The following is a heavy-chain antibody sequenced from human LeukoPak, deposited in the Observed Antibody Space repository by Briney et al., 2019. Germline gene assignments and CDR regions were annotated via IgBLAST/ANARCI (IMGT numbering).Heavy chain of an antibody. V-gene: IGHV3-74*01. Sequence: PGGSLRLSCAASGNYWMHWVRQAPGKGLVWVSHINSDGSWTSYADSVKGRFTISRDNAKNTLYLQMNSLRAEDTAVYYCARDHSGHNWGQGTLVTVSS. CDR2: INSDGSWT. CDR3: ARDHSGHN. J-gene: IGHJ4*02. CDR1: GNYW. D-gene: IGHD1-26*01.